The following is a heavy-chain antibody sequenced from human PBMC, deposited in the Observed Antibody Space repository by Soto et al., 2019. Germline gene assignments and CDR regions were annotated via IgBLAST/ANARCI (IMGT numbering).Heavy chain of an antibody. CDR2: TYYRSKWYY. CDR1: GDSVSSNSAG. Sequence: SQTLSLTCPITGDSVSSNSAGWSWVRQSPSRGLEWLGRTYYRSKWYYEYAVSVRGRITINPDTSKNQYSLQLNSVTPEDTAVYFCARGEQYSGRIFDYWGQGTLVTVS. V-gene: IGHV6-1*01. J-gene: IGHJ4*01. D-gene: IGHD1-26*01. CDR3: ARGEQYSGRIFDY.